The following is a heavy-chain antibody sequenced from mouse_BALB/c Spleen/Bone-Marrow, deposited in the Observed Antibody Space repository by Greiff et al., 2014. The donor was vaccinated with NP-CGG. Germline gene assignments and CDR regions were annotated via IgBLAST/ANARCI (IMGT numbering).Heavy chain of an antibody. D-gene: IGHD4-1*02. Sequence: QVQLQQSGAELVKPGASAKLSCKASGYTFTSYWMYWVKQRPGQGLEWIGEINPSNGRTDYNEKFKTKATLTVDSSSSTAYMQLSSLTSEDSAVYYCTSPQLGRDYWGQGTTLTVSS. CDR1: GYTFTSYW. CDR3: TSPQLGRDY. J-gene: IGHJ2*01. CDR2: INPSNGRT. V-gene: IGHV1S81*02.